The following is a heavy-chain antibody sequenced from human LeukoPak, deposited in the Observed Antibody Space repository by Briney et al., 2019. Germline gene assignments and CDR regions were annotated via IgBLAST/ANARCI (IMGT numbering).Heavy chain of an antibody. V-gene: IGHV4-39*01. J-gene: IGHJ4*02. CDR3: ARQSPIDDFWSGYSSGSDY. CDR2: MYYSGST. D-gene: IGHD3-3*01. Sequence: PSETLSLTCTVSGGSISSNSYYWGWIRQPPGTGLEWIGSMYYSGSTYYNPSLKSRVTISVDTSKNQFSLKLSSVTAADTAVYYCARQSPIDDFWSGYSSGSDYWGQGTLVTVSS. CDR1: GGSISSNSYY.